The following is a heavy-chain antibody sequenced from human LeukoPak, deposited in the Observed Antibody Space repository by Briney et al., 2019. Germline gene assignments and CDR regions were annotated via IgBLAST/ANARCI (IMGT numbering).Heavy chain of an antibody. J-gene: IGHJ4*02. D-gene: IGHD3-22*01. V-gene: IGHV4-34*01. CDR1: GGSFSGYY. Sequence: LETLSLTCAVYGGSFSGYYWSWIRQPSGKGLEWIGEINHSGSTNYNPSLKSRVTISVDTSKNQFSLKLSSVTAADTAVYYCARDRYYYRLFDYWGQGTLVTVSS. CDR2: INHSGST. CDR3: ARDRYYYRLFDY.